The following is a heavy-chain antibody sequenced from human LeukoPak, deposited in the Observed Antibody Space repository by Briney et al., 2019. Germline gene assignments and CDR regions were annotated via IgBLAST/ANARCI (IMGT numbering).Heavy chain of an antibody. D-gene: IGHD3-22*01. V-gene: IGHV1-69*13. CDR2: IIPIFGTA. CDR1: GGTFSSYA. CDR3: ARHSGYHSTMYLDY. Sequence: SVKVSCKASGGTFSSYAISWVRQAPGQGLEWMGGIIPIFGTANYAQKFQGRVTITADESMSTVYMELSSLRSEDTAVYYCARHSGYHSTMYLDYWGQGTLVTVSS. J-gene: IGHJ4*02.